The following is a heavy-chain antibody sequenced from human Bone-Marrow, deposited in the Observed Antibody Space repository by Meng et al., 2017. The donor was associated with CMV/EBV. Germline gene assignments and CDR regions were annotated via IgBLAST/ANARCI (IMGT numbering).Heavy chain of an antibody. V-gene: IGHV4-59*01. J-gene: IGHJ3*02. D-gene: IGHD3-16*01. CDR1: GGSISSYY. Sequence: SETLSLTCTVSGGSISSYYWSWIRQPPGKGLEWIGYIYYSGSTNYNPSLKSRVTISVDTSKNQFSLKLSSVTAADTAVYYCAIGGGPDAFDIWGQGTVVTVSS. CDR2: IYYSGST. CDR3: AIGGGPDAFDI.